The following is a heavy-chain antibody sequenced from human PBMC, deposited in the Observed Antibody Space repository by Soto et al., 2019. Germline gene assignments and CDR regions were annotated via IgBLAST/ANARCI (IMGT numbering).Heavy chain of an antibody. V-gene: IGHV3-21*01. CDR2: ISSSSSYI. CDR1: GFAFSSYS. CDR3: TSIAAREFDY. Sequence: LRLSCAASGFAFSSYSMNWVRQAPGKGLEWVSSISSSSSYIYYADSVKGRFTISRDNAKNSLYLQMNSLRAEDTAVYYCTSIAAREFDYRGQGTLVTVSS. J-gene: IGHJ4*02. D-gene: IGHD6-6*01.